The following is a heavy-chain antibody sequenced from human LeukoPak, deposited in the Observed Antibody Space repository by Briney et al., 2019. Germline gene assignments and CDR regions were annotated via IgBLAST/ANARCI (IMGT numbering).Heavy chain of an antibody. CDR3: AADRVMVYAGYYYYGMDV. V-gene: IGHV1-58*01. CDR1: GFTFTSSA. D-gene: IGHD2-8*01. Sequence: SVKVSCKASGFTFTSSAVQWVRQARGQRLEWIGWIVVGSGNTNYAQKFQERVTITRDMSTSTAYMELSSLRSEDTAVYYCAADRVMVYAGYYYYGMDVWGQGSTVTVSS. J-gene: IGHJ6*02. CDR2: IVVGSGNT.